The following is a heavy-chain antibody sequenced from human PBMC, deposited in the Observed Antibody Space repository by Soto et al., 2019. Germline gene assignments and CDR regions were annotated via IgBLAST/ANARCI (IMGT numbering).Heavy chain of an antibody. Sequence: ASVKVSCKASGFTFTDYAINWVRQAPGQSLEWMGWVNAGNGHTKYSEKFQDRVTLTRDASANIAYMYLSSLRSEDTALYFCARGIWVRRSGWYYFDYWGQGTQATVSS. CDR1: GFTFTDYA. D-gene: IGHD6-19*01. CDR2: VNAGNGHT. CDR3: ARGIWVRRSGWYYFDY. J-gene: IGHJ4*02. V-gene: IGHV1-3*01.